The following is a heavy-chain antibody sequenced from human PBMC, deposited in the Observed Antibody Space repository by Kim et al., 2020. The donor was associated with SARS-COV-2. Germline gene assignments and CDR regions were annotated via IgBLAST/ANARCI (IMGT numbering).Heavy chain of an antibody. CDR3: ARDFRHREPTAY. V-gene: IGHV3-7*01. Sequence: GGSLRLSCAASGFSFSSYWMCWVRQAPGKGLEWVAHIKEDGSEKSYVGSVKGRFTISRDNAKNSLYLQMNSLRAEDTAVYYCARDFRHREPTAYWGQGALVTVSS. J-gene: IGHJ4*02. D-gene: IGHD4-17*01. CDR2: IKEDGSEK. CDR1: GFSFSSYW.